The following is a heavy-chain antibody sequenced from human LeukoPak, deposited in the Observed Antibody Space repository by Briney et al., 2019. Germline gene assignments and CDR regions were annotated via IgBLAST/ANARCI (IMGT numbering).Heavy chain of an antibody. D-gene: IGHD2-2*01. CDR3: AREVVVVPAALTEATDYWYFDL. CDR1: GFTFSSYW. CDR2: IKQDGSEK. Sequence: GGSLRLSCAASGFTFSSYWMSWVRQAPGKGLEWVANIKQDGSEKYYVDSVKGRFTISRDNAKNSLYLQMNSLRAEDTAVYYCAREVVVVPAALTEATDYWYFDLWGRGTLVTVSS. J-gene: IGHJ2*01. V-gene: IGHV3-7*01.